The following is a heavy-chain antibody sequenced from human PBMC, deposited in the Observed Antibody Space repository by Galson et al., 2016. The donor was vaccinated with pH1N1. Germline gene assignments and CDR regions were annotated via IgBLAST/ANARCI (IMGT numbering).Heavy chain of an antibody. J-gene: IGHJ4*01. Sequence: SVKVSCKASGYRFRDYYVHWVRQAPGHGLEWIGRVDPKTGGTKYGQKFQGRVTMTSDTSITTGYMELTRLKSDDTALYYCARVEGTPATGATDWGQGTLITVSS. CDR1: GYRFRDYY. CDR2: VDPKTGGT. CDR3: ARVEGTPATGATD. V-gene: IGHV1-2*06. D-gene: IGHD6-13*01.